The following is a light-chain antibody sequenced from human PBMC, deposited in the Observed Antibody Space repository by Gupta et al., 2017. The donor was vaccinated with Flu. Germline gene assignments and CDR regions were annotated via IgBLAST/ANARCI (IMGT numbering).Light chain of an antibody. Sequence: ISCRASQSLVNTNGHNYLNWYLQKPGQSPQLIIYLASTRTSGVPGSFEASGSGTDFTLKINTVEAEDVGVYYCMQALETPFTFGPGTKVEIK. CDR2: LAS. CDR1: QSLVNTNGHNY. CDR3: MQALETPFT. J-gene: IGKJ3*01. V-gene: IGKV2-28*01.